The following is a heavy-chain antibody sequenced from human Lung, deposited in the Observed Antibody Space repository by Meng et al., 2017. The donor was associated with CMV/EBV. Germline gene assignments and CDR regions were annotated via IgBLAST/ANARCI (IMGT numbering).Heavy chain of an antibody. CDR3: ARGGTVVPAAIRGRGWFDP. Sequence: SVXVSXXASGGTFSSYAISWVRQAPGQGLEWTGGIIPILGIATYAQKSQGRVTITADKSTSTAYMELSSLRSEDTAVYYCARGGTVVPAAIRGRGWFDPWGQGXLVTVSS. CDR1: GGTFSSYA. J-gene: IGHJ5*02. CDR2: IIPILGIA. V-gene: IGHV1-69*10. D-gene: IGHD2-2*02.